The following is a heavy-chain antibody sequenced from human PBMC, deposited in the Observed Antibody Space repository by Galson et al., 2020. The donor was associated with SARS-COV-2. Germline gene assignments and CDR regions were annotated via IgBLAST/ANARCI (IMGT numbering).Heavy chain of an antibody. D-gene: IGHD5-18*01. CDR2: ISGSSSYI. CDR1: GFSFSSYS. V-gene: IGHV3-21*01. Sequence: GESLKISCAASGFSFSSYSMNWVRQPLGKGLEWVSSISGSSSYIYYADSVKGRFTISRDNAKNSLYLQMNSLRDEDTAVYYCAAARGYSNGLFDYWGQGTLVTVSS. J-gene: IGHJ4*02. CDR3: AAARGYSNGLFDY.